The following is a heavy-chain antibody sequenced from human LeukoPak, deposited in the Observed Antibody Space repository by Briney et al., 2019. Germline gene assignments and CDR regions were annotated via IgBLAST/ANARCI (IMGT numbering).Heavy chain of an antibody. CDR3: ARGRYCGGGSCYFDY. Sequence: ASVKVSCKASGYTFSSYTLTWVRQAPGQGLEWLGWINAYNGNTNYAQKVQGRVTMTIDTSTSTAYMDLRSLRSDDTAVYYCARGRYCGGGSCYFDYWGQRAMVTVSS. J-gene: IGHJ4*02. D-gene: IGHD2-15*01. CDR1: GYTFSSYT. V-gene: IGHV1-18*01. CDR2: INAYNGNT.